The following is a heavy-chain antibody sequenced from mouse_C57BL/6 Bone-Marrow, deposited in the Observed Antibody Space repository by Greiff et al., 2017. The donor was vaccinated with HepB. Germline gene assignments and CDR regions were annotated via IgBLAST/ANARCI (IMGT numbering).Heavy chain of an antibody. CDR3: ARGDYGSPWFAY. CDR2: RSYDGSN. CDR1: GYSITSGYY. D-gene: IGHD1-1*01. V-gene: IGHV3-6*01. J-gene: IGHJ3*01. Sequence: EVQLQQSGPGLVKPSQSLSLTCSVTGYSITSGYYWNWIRQFPGNKLEWMGYRSYDGSNNYNPSLKNRISITSDTSKNQFFLKLNSLNTEDTATYDCARGDYGSPWFAYWCQGTLVTVSA.